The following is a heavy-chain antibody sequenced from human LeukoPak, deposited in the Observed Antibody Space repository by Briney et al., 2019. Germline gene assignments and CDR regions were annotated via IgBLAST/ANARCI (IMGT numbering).Heavy chain of an antibody. CDR3: TRAASSGPLFTYHMDV. CDR2: IYYTGSS. J-gene: IGHJ6*03. Sequence: SETLSLTCSVSGGSIRSSDDYWGFVRQTPGKGLEWMGSIYYTGSSHYNPSLKSRATISVDTSKDQFSLKLTSVTAADTAVYYCTRAASSGPLFTYHMDVWGKGTTVTVSS. CDR1: GGSIRSSDDY. D-gene: IGHD3-22*01. V-gene: IGHV4-39*07.